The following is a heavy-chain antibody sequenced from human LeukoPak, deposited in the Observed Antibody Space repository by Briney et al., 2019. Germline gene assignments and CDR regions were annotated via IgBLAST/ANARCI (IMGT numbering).Heavy chain of an antibody. Sequence: PGGSLRLSCAASGFTFSSCAMTWVRQAPGKGLEWIGEISLTGLTHHNPSLESRVTVSLDKSKNQLSLNLTSVTAADTAVYYCSRENGAFSPFGYWGQGTLVTVLS. V-gene: IGHV4-4*02. CDR1: GFTFSSCAM. J-gene: IGHJ4*02. D-gene: IGHD2-8*01. CDR3: SRENGAFSPFGY. CDR2: ISLTGLT.